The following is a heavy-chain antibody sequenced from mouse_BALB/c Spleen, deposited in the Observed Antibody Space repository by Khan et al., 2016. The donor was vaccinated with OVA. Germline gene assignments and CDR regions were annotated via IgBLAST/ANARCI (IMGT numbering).Heavy chain of an antibody. CDR2: INSDGSAI. CDR1: GFTFSGFW. J-gene: IGHJ2*01. CDR3: RRWGYYYVDY. Sequence: EVQLLETGGGLVQPGGSRGLSCEGSGFTFSGFWMRWVRQTPGQTLDWIGDINSDGSAINYAPSIKDRFTIFRDNTKSPLYLQMSNVPSEDTATYGCRRWGYYYVDYGGQGTTLTVSA. V-gene: IGHV11-2*02. D-gene: IGHD3-1*01.